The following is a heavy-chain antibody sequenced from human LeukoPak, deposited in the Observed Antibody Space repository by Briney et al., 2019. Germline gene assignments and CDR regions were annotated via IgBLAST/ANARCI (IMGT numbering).Heavy chain of an antibody. D-gene: IGHD5-18*01. CDR3: ARESTAMVGKQIDY. V-gene: IGHV3-33*01. CDR2: IWYDGSNK. CDR1: GFTFSSYG. Sequence: HSGRPLRLSCAASGFTFSSYGMHWVRQAPGKGLEWVAVIWYDGSNKYYADSVKGRFTISRDNAKNSLYLQMNSLRAEDTAVYYCARESTAMVGKQIDYWGQGTLVTVSS. J-gene: IGHJ4*02.